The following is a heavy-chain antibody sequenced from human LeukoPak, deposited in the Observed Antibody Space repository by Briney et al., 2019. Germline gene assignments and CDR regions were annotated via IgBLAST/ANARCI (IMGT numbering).Heavy chain of an antibody. CDR1: GFTLRNTW. CDR2: INKDASTK. V-gene: IGHV3-7*01. CDR3: ARDQSGNLDY. Sequence: SGGSLRLSCVASGFTLRNTWMAWVRQAPGKGLEWVANINKDASTKHYVDSVKGRFTISRDNAKNSLYLQMNSLRAEDTAVYYCARDQSGNLDYWGQGTLVTVSA. J-gene: IGHJ4*02. D-gene: IGHD1-26*01.